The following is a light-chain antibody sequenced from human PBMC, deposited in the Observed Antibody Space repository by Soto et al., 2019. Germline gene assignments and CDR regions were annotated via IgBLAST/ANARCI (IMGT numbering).Light chain of an antibody. CDR3: ISYAGSNIFG. V-gene: IGLV2-8*01. CDR2: EVS. J-gene: IGLJ1*01. Sequence: QSALTQPPSASGSPGQSVTISCTGTSSDVGAYNYVSWYQQHPGKVPKLMIYEVSKRPSGVPDRFSGSKSGNTASLTVSGLQAEDEADYYCISYAGSNIFGFGTGTKLTVL. CDR1: SSDVGAYNY.